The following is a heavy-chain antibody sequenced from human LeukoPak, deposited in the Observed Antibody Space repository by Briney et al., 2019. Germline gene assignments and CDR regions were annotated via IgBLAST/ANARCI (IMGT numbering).Heavy chain of an antibody. V-gene: IGHV1-69*05. D-gene: IGHD5-24*01. J-gene: IGHJ4*02. CDR3: ARDLPRDGYNLSFDY. CDR2: IIPIFGIA. Sequence: SVQVSCKASRGTFRRYAISWLRPAPGQGLDWMGGIIPIFGIANYAQKFQGRVMITTDECTSTAYMELSSLRSEDTAVYYCARDLPRDGYNLSFDYWGQGTLVTVFS. CDR1: RGTFRRYA.